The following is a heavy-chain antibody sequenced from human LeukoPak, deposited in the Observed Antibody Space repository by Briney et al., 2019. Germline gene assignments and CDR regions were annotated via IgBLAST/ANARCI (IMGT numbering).Heavy chain of an antibody. Sequence: GGSLRLSCAASGFTFSSYSMNWVRQAPGKGLEWVSYIGISSSTIDYADSVKGRFTISRDNAKNSLYLQMNSLRAEDTAVYYCARGDTQSKYRQFDSWGQGSLVIVSS. CDR1: GFTFSSYS. V-gene: IGHV3-48*01. D-gene: IGHD1-26*01. CDR2: IGISSSTI. J-gene: IGHJ4*02. CDR3: ARGDTQSKYRQFDS.